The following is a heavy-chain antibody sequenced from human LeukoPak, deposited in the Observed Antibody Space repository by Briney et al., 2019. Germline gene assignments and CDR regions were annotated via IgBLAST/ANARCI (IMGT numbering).Heavy chain of an antibody. J-gene: IGHJ4*02. CDR3: AKDGRGYSYGYYY. CDR1: GFTFSGYG. V-gene: IGHV3-30*18. Sequence: GGSLRLSCAASGFTFSGYGMHWVRQAPGKGLEWVAVISYDGSNKYYADSVKGRFTISRDNSKNTLYLQMNSLRAEDTAVYYCAKDGRGYSYGYYYWGQGTLVTVSS. CDR2: ISYDGSNK. D-gene: IGHD5-18*01.